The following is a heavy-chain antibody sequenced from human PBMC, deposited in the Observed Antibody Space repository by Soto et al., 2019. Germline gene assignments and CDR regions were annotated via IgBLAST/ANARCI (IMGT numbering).Heavy chain of an antibody. Sequence: QVQLVQSGAEVKKPGASVKVSCKASGYTFTSYGISLVRQAPGQGLEWMGWISAYNGNTNYAQKLQGRVTMTTDTSTSTAYMELRSLRSDDTAVYYCAREVALVNTAMAHGGWFDPWGQGTLVTVSS. D-gene: IGHD5-18*01. CDR3: AREVALVNTAMAHGGWFDP. J-gene: IGHJ5*02. CDR2: ISAYNGNT. CDR1: GYTFTSYG. V-gene: IGHV1-18*01.